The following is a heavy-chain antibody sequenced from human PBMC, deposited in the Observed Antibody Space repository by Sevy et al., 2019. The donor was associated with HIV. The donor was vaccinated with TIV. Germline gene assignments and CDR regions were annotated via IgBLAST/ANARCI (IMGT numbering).Heavy chain of an antibody. Sequence: SETLSLTCTVSGGSISSYYWSWIRQPPGKGLEWIGYIYYSGSTNYNPSLKSRVTISVDTSKNQFSLKLSSVTAADTAVYYCARDGIVVVPAATSYYYYYGMDVWGQGTTVTVSS. V-gene: IGHV4-59*01. CDR3: ARDGIVVVPAATSYYYYYGMDV. J-gene: IGHJ6*02. CDR1: GGSISSYY. D-gene: IGHD2-2*01. CDR2: IYYSGST.